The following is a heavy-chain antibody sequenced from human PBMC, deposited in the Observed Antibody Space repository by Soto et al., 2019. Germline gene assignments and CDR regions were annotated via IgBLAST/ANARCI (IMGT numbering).Heavy chain of an antibody. J-gene: IGHJ4*02. CDR2: IYHSGST. CDR1: GGSISSYY. CDR3: ARLSYYYDSSGYRYYFDY. V-gene: IGHV4-59*08. Sequence: SETLSLTCTVSGGSISSYYWSWIRQPPGKGLEWIGNIYHSGSTNYNPSLKSRVTISVDTSKNQFSLKLSSVTAADTAVYYCARLSYYYDSSGYRYYFDYWGQGTLVTVSS. D-gene: IGHD3-22*01.